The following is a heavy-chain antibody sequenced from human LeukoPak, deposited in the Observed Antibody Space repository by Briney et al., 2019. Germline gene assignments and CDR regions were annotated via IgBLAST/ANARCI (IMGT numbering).Heavy chain of an antibody. Sequence: PGRSLRLSCAASGFTFSSYGLHWVRQAPGKGLEWVAVISYDGSNKYYADSVKGRFTISRDNSKNTLYLQMNSLRAEDTAVYYCAKDSSGSDYHAEYFQHWGQGTLVTVSS. V-gene: IGHV3-30*18. J-gene: IGHJ1*01. CDR2: ISYDGSNK. D-gene: IGHD1-26*01. CDR1: GFTFSSYG. CDR3: AKDSSGSDYHAEYFQH.